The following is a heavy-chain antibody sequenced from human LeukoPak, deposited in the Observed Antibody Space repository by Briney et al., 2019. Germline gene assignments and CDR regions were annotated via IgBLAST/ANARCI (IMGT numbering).Heavy chain of an antibody. CDR3: ASQYYYGSGSQYYFDY. Sequence: GGSLRLSCAASGFTFSSYSMNWVRQAPGKGLEWVSSISSSSSYIYYADSVKGRFTISRDNAKNSLYLQMNSLRAEDTAVYYCASQYYYGSGSQYYFDYWGQGTLVTVSS. V-gene: IGHV3-21*01. J-gene: IGHJ4*02. CDR2: ISSSSSYI. CDR1: GFTFSSYS. D-gene: IGHD3-10*01.